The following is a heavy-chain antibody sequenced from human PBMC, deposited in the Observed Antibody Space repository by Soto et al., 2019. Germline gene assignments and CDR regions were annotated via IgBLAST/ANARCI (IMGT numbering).Heavy chain of an antibody. CDR2: ISAYNGNT. CDR3: ARMGFGYSGYVPFDY. Sequence: ASLKVSCKASGYTFTSYGISWVRQAPGQGLEWMGWISAYNGNTNYAQKLQGRVTMTTDTSTSTAYMELRSLRSDDTAVYYCARMGFGYSGYVPFDYWGQGTLVTVSS. CDR1: GYTFTSYG. V-gene: IGHV1-18*01. D-gene: IGHD5-12*01. J-gene: IGHJ4*02.